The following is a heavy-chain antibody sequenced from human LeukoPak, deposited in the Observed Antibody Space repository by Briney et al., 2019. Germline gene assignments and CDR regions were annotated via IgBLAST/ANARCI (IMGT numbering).Heavy chain of an antibody. CDR2: MNPNTGNT. CDR3: ARDPRGPTTYDSSARDSLDY. V-gene: IGHV1-8*03. D-gene: IGHD3-22*01. J-gene: IGHJ4*02. Sequence: ASVKVSCKASGYTFTSYDINWVRQASGQGLEWMGWMNPNTGNTGYAQKFQGRVTITRNTSISTVYMELSSLRTEDTAVYYCARDPRGPTTYDSSARDSLDYWGQGTLVTVSS. CDR1: GYTFTSYD.